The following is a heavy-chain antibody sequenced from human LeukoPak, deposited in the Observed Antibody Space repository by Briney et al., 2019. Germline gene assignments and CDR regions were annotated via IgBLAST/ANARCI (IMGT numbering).Heavy chain of an antibody. CDR3: VGYCSSTSCSVAFDI. CDR2: IYHSGST. Sequence: SETLSLTCAVSGGSISSGGYSWSWIRQPPGKGLEWIGYIYHSGSTYYNPSLKSRVTISVDRSKNQFSLKLSSVTAADTAVYYCVGYCSSTSCSVAFDIWGQGTMVTVS. J-gene: IGHJ3*02. V-gene: IGHV4-30-2*01. D-gene: IGHD2-2*01. CDR1: GGSISSGGYS.